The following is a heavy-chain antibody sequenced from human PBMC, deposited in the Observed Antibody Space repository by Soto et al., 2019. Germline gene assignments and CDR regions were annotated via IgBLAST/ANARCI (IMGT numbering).Heavy chain of an antibody. CDR2: VYTNGAT. V-gene: IGHV4-4*07. D-gene: IGHD6-13*01. Sequence: QVQLQESGPGLLRPSDTLSLTCTVSGDSFSGYYWSWIRQPAGKGLDWIGRVYTNGATNYNPSLTSRVTVSVDTSRNQFSLKLRFVTAADTAVYYCAREAAETVGDGYWCDPWGQGAQVTVSS. CDR1: GDSFSGYY. CDR3: AREAAETVGDGYWCDP. J-gene: IGHJ5*02.